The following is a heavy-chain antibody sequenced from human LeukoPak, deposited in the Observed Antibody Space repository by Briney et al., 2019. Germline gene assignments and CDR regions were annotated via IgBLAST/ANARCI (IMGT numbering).Heavy chain of an antibody. V-gene: IGHV4-30-2*01. CDR2: IYHSGST. Sequence: SETLSHTCAVSGGSISSGGYSWSWIGQPPGKGLEWNEYIYHSGSTYYSPSLKSRVTISVDRSKSQFSLKLSSVTAADTAVYYCARSSLYGDYVDYWGQGTLVTVSS. D-gene: IGHD4-17*01. J-gene: IGHJ4*02. CDR1: GGSISSGGYS. CDR3: ARSSLYGDYVDY.